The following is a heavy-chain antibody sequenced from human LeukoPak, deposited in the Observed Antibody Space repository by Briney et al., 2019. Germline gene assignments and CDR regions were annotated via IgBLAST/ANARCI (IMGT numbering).Heavy chain of an antibody. V-gene: IGHV3-23*01. CDR1: GFTFSSYT. CDR3: AKNPGGYDYRFDY. D-gene: IGHD5-12*01. Sequence: GGSLRLSCAASGFTFSSYTMSWVRQAPGKGLEWVSGISGSGGGTYYADSVKGRFTISRDNSKNTLYLQMNSLRAEDTAVYYCAKNPGGYDYRFDYWGQGTLVTVSS. CDR2: ISGSGGGT. J-gene: IGHJ4*02.